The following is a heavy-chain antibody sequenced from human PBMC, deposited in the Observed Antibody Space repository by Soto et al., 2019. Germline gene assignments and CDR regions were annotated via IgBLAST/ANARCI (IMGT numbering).Heavy chain of an antibody. D-gene: IGHD5-12*01. CDR3: LRGNSGYGNFDY. CDR1: GFTFGSYW. J-gene: IGHJ4*02. CDR2: IKGDGSET. Sequence: GGSLRLSCAASGFTFGSYWMHWVRQAPGKGLVWVSRIKGDGSETNYADSVKGRFTISRDNAKNTLYLQLNSLRAEDTAVYYCLRGNSGYGNFDYWGQGTRVTVSS. V-gene: IGHV3-74*01.